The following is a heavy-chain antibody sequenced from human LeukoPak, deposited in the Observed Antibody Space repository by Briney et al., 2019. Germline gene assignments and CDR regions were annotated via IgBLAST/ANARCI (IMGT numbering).Heavy chain of an antibody. D-gene: IGHD7-27*01. Sequence: TLSLTCAVSGGSISRGSYSWSWIRQPQGKGLEWIGYIYPRGGTYYNPSLKSRVILSLDKSAHQFSLNLSSVTAADTAVYYCARFSPRAMGNYLDFWGQGTLVTVSS. J-gene: IGHJ4*02. CDR2: IYPRGGT. CDR3: ARFSPRAMGNYLDF. V-gene: IGHV4-30-2*01. CDR1: GGSISRGSYS.